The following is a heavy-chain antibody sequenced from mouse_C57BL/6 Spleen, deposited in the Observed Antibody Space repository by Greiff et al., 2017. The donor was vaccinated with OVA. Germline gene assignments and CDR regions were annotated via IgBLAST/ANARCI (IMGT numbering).Heavy chain of an antibody. CDR3: ARSESYYAMDY. Sequence: QVQLQQSGPELVKPGASVKISCKASGYAFSSSWMNWVKQRPGKGLEWIGRIYPGDGDTNYNGKFKGKATLTADKSSSTAYMQLSSLTSEDSAVYFCARSESYYAMDYWGQGTSVTVSS. J-gene: IGHJ4*01. CDR2: IYPGDGDT. CDR1: GYAFSSSW. V-gene: IGHV1-82*01.